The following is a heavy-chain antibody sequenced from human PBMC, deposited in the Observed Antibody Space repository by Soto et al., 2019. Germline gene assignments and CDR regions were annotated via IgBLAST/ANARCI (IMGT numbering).Heavy chain of an antibody. CDR1: GFTFDDYA. Sequence: EVQLEESGGALVQPGRSLRLSCAASGFTFDDYAMHWVRQVLGKGLEWVSSISWNSGNIGYADSVKGRFTTSRDDAKNSLYLQMNSLRPEDTGLYYCVRSKVGYSYGNPFDSWGQGTLVTVSS. V-gene: IGHV3-9*01. J-gene: IGHJ4*02. D-gene: IGHD5-18*01. CDR2: ISWNSGNI. CDR3: VRSKVGYSYGNPFDS.